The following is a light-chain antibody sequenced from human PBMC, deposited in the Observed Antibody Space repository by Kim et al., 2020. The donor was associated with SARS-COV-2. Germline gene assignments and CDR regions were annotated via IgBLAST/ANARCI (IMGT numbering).Light chain of an antibody. CDR1: QSISSY. CDR2: AAS. V-gene: IGKV1-39*01. Sequence: DIQMTQSPSSLCASVGDRVTITCRTSQSISSYLNWYQQKPGKAPKLLIYAASSLQSGVPSRVSGSGSGTDFTLTISSLQPEDFATYYCQQSNNSPRTFGGGTKVEIK. J-gene: IGKJ4*01. CDR3: QQSNNSPRT.